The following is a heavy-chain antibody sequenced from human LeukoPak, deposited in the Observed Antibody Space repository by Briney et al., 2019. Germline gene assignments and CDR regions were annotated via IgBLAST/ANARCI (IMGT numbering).Heavy chain of an antibody. CDR2: INHSGST. J-gene: IGHJ6*02. CDR1: GGSFSGYY. Sequence: PSETLSLTCAVYGGSFSGYYWSWIRQPPGKGLEWIGEINHSGSTNYNPSLKSRVTISVDTSKNQFSLKLSSVTAADTAVYYCATTVTTLYGVDVWGQGTTVTVSS. D-gene: IGHD4-17*01. CDR3: ATTVTTLYGVDV. V-gene: IGHV4-34*01.